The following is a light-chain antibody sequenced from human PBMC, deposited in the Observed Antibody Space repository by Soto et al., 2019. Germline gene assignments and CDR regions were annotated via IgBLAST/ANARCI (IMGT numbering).Light chain of an antibody. J-gene: IGLJ2*01. CDR3: SSYTRTRTPVL. V-gene: IGLV2-14*01. CDR1: NNDVGSYEY. Sequence: QSALTQPASVSGAPGQSITISCTGTNNDVGSYEYVSWYQQHAGRAPKVIIYEVRNRPSGVSNRFSGSKSGNTASLTISGLQTDDEAHYYCSSYTRTRTPVLFGGGTKVTVL. CDR2: EVR.